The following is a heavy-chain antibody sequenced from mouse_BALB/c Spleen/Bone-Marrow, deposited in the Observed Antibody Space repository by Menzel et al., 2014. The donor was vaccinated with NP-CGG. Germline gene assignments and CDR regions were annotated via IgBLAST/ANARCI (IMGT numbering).Heavy chain of an antibody. Sequence: QVQLKDSGAELVRPGASVKLSCKASGYSFTSYWMNWVKQRPGQGLEWIGMIHPSDSETRLNQKFKDKATLTVDKSSSTAYMQLSSPTSEDSAVYYCAREREITTVVAGDWYFDVWGAETTVTVSS. J-gene: IGHJ1*01. V-gene: IGHV1-61*01. CDR3: AREREITTVVAGDWYFDV. CDR2: IHPSDSET. D-gene: IGHD1-1*01. CDR1: GYSFTSYW.